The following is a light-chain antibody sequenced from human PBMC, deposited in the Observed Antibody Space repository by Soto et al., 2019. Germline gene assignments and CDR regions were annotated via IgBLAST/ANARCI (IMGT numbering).Light chain of an antibody. J-gene: IGLJ2*01. Sequence: QPVLTQPPSASASLGASVTLTCTLSSGYSNYKVDWYQQRPGKGPRFVMRVGTGGIVGSRGDGIPDRFSVLGSGLNRYPTIKNIQEEDESDYHCGADHGSGSYFVVVFGGGTKLTVL. CDR1: SGYSNYK. CDR2: VGTGGIVG. CDR3: GADHGSGSYFVVV. V-gene: IGLV9-49*03.